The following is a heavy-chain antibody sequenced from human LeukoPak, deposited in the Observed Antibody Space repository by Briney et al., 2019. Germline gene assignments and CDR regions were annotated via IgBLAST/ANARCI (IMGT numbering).Heavy chain of an antibody. D-gene: IGHD6-13*01. CDR3: ARSPPPRYSSISDY. CDR1: GYTFTSYG. J-gene: IGHJ4*02. CDR2: IIPILGIA. Sequence: ASVKVSCKASGYTFTSYGISWVRQAPGQGLEWMGRIIPILGIANYAQKFQGRVTITADKSTSTAYMELSSLRSEDTAVYYCARSPPPRYSSISDYWGQGTLVTVSS. V-gene: IGHV1-69*04.